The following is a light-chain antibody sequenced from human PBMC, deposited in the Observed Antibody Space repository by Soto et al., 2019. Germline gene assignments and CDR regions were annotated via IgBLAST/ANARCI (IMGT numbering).Light chain of an antibody. V-gene: IGLV4-69*01. J-gene: IGLJ3*02. CDR2: LNIDGSH. CDR1: SGHSNYA. Sequence: QLVLTQSPSASASPGASLKLTCTLSSGHSNYAIAWHQQQPEKGPRLLMKLNIDGSHNKGVGIPDRSSGSSSGADRYLTIASLAYEDAADYYCQTWGTGIWVFGGGTKVTVL. CDR3: QTWGTGIWV.